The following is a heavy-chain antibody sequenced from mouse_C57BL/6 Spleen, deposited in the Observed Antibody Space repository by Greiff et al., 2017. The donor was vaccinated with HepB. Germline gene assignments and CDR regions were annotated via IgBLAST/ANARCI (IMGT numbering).Heavy chain of an antibody. CDR1: GFTFSSYA. J-gene: IGHJ2*01. Sequence: EVQVVESGEGLVKPGGSLKLSCAASGFTFSSYAMSWVRQTPEKRLEWVAYISSGGDYIYYADTVKGRFTISRDNARNTLYLQMSSLKSEDTAMYYCTRGPTMITTWYFDYWGQGTTLTVSS. CDR2: ISSGGDYI. D-gene: IGHD2-4*01. V-gene: IGHV5-9-1*02. CDR3: TRGPTMITTWYFDY.